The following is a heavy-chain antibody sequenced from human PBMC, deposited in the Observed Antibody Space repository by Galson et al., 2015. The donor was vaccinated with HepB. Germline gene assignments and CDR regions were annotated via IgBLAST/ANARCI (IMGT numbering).Heavy chain of an antibody. J-gene: IGHJ4*02. CDR2: IYYSGST. CDR1: GGPISSTSYY. CDR3: ASGGDGYNYNYFDY. V-gene: IGHV4-39*01. Sequence: TLSLTCTVSGGPISSTSYYWGWIRQPPGKGLEWIGSIYYSGSTYYNPSLKSRVTISVDTSKNQFSLKLSSVTAADTAVYYCASGGDGYNYNYFDYWGQGTLVTVSS. D-gene: IGHD5-24*01.